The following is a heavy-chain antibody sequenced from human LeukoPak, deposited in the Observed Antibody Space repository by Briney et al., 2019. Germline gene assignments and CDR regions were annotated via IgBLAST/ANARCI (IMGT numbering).Heavy chain of an antibody. CDR2: TKEDGSDK. D-gene: IGHD2-21*02. CDR3: ARDRLEAVTDDDYFDY. V-gene: IGHV3-7*01. CDR1: GFTFSSYW. J-gene: IGHJ4*02. Sequence: PGGSLRLSCAASGFTFSSYWMGWVRQAPGKGLEWVASTKEDGSDKYYGDSVKGRFTISRDNSKNTVYLQMNSLRAEDTGVYYCARDRLEAVTDDDYFDYWGQGTLVTVSS.